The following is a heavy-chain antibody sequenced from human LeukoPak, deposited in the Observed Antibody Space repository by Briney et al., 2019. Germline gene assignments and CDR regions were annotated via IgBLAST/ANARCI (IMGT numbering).Heavy chain of an antibody. CDR1: GVSITSYK. J-gene: IGHJ4*02. CDR2: ISTSGRT. D-gene: IGHD3-9*01. V-gene: IGHV4-4*09. CDR3: ATSYDNKIVPYDC. Sequence: SETPSLTCTVSGVSITSYKWSWLRQSPGKGLEWIGFISTSGRTDHNPSLTSRVSMSVDTSKSQVSLRLSSVTAEDTAVYYCATSYDNKIVPYDCWGQGILVTVSS.